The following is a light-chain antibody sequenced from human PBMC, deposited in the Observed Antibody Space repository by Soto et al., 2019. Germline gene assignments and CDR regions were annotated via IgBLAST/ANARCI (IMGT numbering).Light chain of an antibody. CDR2: ETN. V-gene: IGLV1-51*02. J-gene: IGLJ1*01. Sequence: QSALTQSPSVSAAPGQKVTISCSGSSSDIGNNYVCWYQQVSGRAPKLLIYETNKRLSGISDRFSGSKSGTSATLAITGLQTGDEADYYCGTWDSSLSADVFGTGTKLTVL. CDR3: GTWDSSLSADV. CDR1: SSDIGNNY.